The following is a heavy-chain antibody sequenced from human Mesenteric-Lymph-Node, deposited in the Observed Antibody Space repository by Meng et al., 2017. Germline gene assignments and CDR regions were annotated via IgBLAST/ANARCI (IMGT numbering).Heavy chain of an antibody. J-gene: IGHJ3*02. V-gene: IGHV3-43D*04. CDR2: ISWDGGST. CDR3: ARADRGDDAFDI. CDR1: GFTFDDYA. Sequence: GESLKISCAASGFTFDDYAMHWVRQAPGKGPEWVSLISWDGGSTYYADSVKGRFTISRDNSKNSLYLQMNSLRAEDTALYYCARADRGDDAFDIWGQGTMVTVSS. D-gene: IGHD3-16*01.